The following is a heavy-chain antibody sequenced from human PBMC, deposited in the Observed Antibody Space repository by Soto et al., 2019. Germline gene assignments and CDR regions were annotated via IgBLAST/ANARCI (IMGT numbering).Heavy chain of an antibody. CDR2: IYSGGST. CDR3: ARCLGNPYYYYYMDV. Sequence: GGSLRLSCAASGFTVSSNYMSWVRQAPGKGLEWVSVIYSGGSTYYADSVKGRFTISRDNSKNTLYLQMNSLRAEDTAVYYCARCLGNPYYYYYMDVWGKGTTVTVSS. V-gene: IGHV3-66*01. D-gene: IGHD4-4*01. J-gene: IGHJ6*03. CDR1: GFTVSSNY.